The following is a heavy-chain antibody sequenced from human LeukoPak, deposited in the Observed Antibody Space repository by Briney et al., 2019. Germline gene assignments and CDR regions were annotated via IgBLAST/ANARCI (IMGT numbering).Heavy chain of an antibody. J-gene: IGHJ4*02. Sequence: GGSLRLSCAASGFTFSSYWMHWVRRAPGKGLVWVSRINGDGGSTTYADSVKGRFTISRDNAKNTLYLQMNSLRAEDTAVYYCARDRATAMFDYWAQGTLVTVSS. CDR1: GFTFSSYW. CDR3: ARDRATAMFDY. CDR2: INGDGGST. D-gene: IGHD5-18*01. V-gene: IGHV3-74*01.